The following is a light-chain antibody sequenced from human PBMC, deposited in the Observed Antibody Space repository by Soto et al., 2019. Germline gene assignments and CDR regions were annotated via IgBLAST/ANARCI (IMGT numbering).Light chain of an antibody. Sequence: QSVLTQPSSVSGSPGQSGTISCTGTSSDVVVYHLVSCYRQHPGEAHKLILYGVSARPSGFYDRVSGSKSGDTASLPVPGLQVEDEADYYCSSYTSTRASVFGTGTQVTV. J-gene: IGLJ1*01. CDR2: GVS. CDR1: SSDVVVYHL. V-gene: IGLV2-14*01. CDR3: SSYTSTRASV.